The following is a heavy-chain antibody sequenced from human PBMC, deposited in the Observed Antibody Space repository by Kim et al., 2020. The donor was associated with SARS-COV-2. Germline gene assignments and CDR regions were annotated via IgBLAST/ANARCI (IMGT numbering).Heavy chain of an antibody. CDR1: GFTFSSYG. V-gene: IGHV3-30*18. CDR2: ISYDGSNK. D-gene: IGHD5-18*01. CDR3: AKVQMAYSYGAYYFDY. J-gene: IGHJ4*02. Sequence: GGSLRLSCVASGFTFSSYGMHWVRQAPGKGLEWVAVISYDGSNKYYADSVKGRFTISRDNSKNTLYLQMNSLRAEDTAVYYCAKVQMAYSYGAYYFDYWGQGTLVTVSS.